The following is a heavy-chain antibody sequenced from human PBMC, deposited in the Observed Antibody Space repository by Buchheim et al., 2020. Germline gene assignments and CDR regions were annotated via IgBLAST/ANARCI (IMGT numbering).Heavy chain of an antibody. CDR1: EFTFRDYY. D-gene: IGHD2-21*02. V-gene: IGHV3-11*06. Sequence: QVQLVESGGGLVKPGGSLRLSCAASEFTFRDYYMSWIRQAPGKGLEWVAYISSSSSYTNYADSVKGRFTISRDNAKNSLYLQMNSLRAEDTAVYYCASRVVTTAWDAFDIWGQGT. CDR3: ASRVVTTAWDAFDI. CDR2: ISSSSSYT. J-gene: IGHJ3*02.